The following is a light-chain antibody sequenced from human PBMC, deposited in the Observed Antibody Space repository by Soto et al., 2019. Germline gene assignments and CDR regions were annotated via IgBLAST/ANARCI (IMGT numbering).Light chain of an antibody. Sequence: ETVLTQSPATLSLSPGERATLSCRASRSISTYLAWYQQKPGQAPRLLIYEALNRATGIPARFSGSGSGTDFTLTISSLEPEDFATYYCHQYSRYPRTFGQGTKVEI. CDR1: RSISTY. CDR2: EAL. V-gene: IGKV3-11*01. J-gene: IGKJ1*01. CDR3: HQYSRYPRT.